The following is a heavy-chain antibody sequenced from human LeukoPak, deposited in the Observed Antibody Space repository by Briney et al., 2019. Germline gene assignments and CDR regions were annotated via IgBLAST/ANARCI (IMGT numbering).Heavy chain of an antibody. V-gene: IGHV3-30*02. CDR2: IRYDGSNK. CDR3: AKDYCSSTSCFFFDY. Sequence: GGSLRLSCAASGFTFSSYGMHWVRQAPGKGLEWVAFIRYDGSNKYYADSVKGRFTISRDNTLYLQMNGLRAEDTAVYYCAKDYCSSTSCFFFDYWGQGTLVTVSS. J-gene: IGHJ4*02. CDR1: GFTFSSYG. D-gene: IGHD2-2*01.